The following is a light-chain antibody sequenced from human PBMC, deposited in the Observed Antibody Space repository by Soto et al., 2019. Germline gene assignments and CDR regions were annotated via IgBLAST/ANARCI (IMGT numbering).Light chain of an antibody. CDR3: QKYDSALGT. J-gene: IGKJ1*01. Sequence: DIPMTQSPSSLSASVGARVTITCRATQGISNYLAWYQQKPGKVPKLLIYAASTLQSGVPSRFSGSGSGTDFTLTISSLQPEDVATYYCQKYDSALGTFGQGTKVEIK. V-gene: IGKV1-27*01. CDR2: AAS. CDR1: QGISNY.